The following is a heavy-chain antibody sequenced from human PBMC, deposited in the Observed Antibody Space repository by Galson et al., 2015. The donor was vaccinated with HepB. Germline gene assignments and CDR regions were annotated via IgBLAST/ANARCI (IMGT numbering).Heavy chain of an antibody. Sequence: ETLSLTCAVSGGSISNSNWWSWVRQPPGKGLEWIGEIHYSGSTNYNPSLKSRVTISTDKSKNQFSLNLSSVTAADTAVYYCTSHQSGLQLGYWGQGTLVTVSS. D-gene: IGHD5-24*01. CDR3: TSHQSGLQLGY. V-gene: IGHV4-4*02. CDR1: GGSISNSNW. CDR2: IHYSGST. J-gene: IGHJ1*01.